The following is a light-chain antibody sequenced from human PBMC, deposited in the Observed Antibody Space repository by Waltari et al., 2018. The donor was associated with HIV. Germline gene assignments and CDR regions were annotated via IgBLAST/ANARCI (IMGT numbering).Light chain of an antibody. V-gene: IGLV2-23*02. CDR1: STDVGYRDR. CDR3: YSYSDTTTSYI. J-gene: IGLJ1*01. Sequence: QSALTQPASLSGSPGQSITISCSGTSTDVGYRDRVSWYQQYPGKVPTLLLYEVTKRPSGASSHFSGSKSGNTASLTISGLRAEDEADYYCYSYSDTTTSYIFGSGTKVTV. CDR2: EVT.